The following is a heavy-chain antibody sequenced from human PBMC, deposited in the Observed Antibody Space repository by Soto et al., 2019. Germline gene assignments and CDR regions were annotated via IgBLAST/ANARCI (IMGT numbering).Heavy chain of an antibody. V-gene: IGHV3-7*01. J-gene: IGHJ4*02. CDR1: GFTFSSYW. Sequence: PGGSLRLSCAASGFTFSSYWMSWVRQAPGKGLEWVANIKQDGSEKYYVDSVKGRFTISRDNAKNSLYLQMNSLRAEDTAVYYCAKSNYDILPGYYIDYWGQGTLVTVAS. CDR2: IKQDGSEK. D-gene: IGHD3-9*01. CDR3: AKSNYDILPGYYIDY.